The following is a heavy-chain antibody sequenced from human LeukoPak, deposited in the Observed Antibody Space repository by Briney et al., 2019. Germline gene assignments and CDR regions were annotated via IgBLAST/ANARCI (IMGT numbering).Heavy chain of an antibody. Sequence: PGGSLRLSCAASGFTFSDSAVHWVRQASGKGLEWIGRIRSKTNSYATAYAASGKGRFTISRDDSKNTAYLQMNSLKTEDTAVYYCSRINYDSSDYPHPFDYWGQGTLVTVSS. CDR3: SRINYDSSDYPHPFDY. V-gene: IGHV3-73*01. D-gene: IGHD3-22*01. CDR2: IRSKTNSYAT. CDR1: GFTFSDSA. J-gene: IGHJ4*02.